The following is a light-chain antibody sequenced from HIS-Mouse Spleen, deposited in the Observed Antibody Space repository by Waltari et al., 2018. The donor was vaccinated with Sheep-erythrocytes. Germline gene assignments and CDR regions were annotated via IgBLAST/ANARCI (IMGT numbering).Light chain of an antibody. CDR1: QGISSY. CDR3: QQLNSYPHT. V-gene: IGKV1-9*01. J-gene: IGKJ2*01. Sequence: DIQLTQSPSFLSASVGDIVTITCRASQGISSYLAWYQQNPGKAPKLMIYAASTLQSVVPSRFSGSGSGTEFTLTISSLPPEDFATYYCQQLNSYPHTFGQGTKLEIK. CDR2: AAS.